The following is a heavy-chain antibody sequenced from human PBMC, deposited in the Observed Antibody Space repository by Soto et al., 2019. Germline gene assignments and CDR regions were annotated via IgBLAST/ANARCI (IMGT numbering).Heavy chain of an antibody. J-gene: IGHJ6*02. CDR3: TTVPVYYYYGMDV. CDR1: GFTFSNAW. CDR2: IKSKTDGGTT. V-gene: IGHV3-15*07. Sequence: GGSLRLSCAASGFTFSNAWMNWVRQAPGKGLEWVGRIKSKTDGGTTDCAAPVKGRFTISRDDSKNTLYLQMNSLKTEDTAVYYCTTVPVYYYYGMDVWGQGTTVTVSS.